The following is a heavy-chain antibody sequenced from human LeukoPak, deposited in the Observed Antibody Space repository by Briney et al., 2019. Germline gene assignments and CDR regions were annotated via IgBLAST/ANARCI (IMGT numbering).Heavy chain of an antibody. CDR3: ASKDYYDSSAYYYRNFQL. D-gene: IGHD3-22*01. J-gene: IGHJ1*01. CDR1: GLTFSTYS. CDR2: ISSSNSYM. Sequence: GGSLRLSCAASGLTFSTYSMHWVRQAPGKGLEWVSSISSSNSYMHYAYSVRGRFTNSRDNAKHSLYLQMNILTAEDTAVYYCASKDYYDSSAYYYRNFQLWGQGTLVTVSS. V-gene: IGHV3-21*01.